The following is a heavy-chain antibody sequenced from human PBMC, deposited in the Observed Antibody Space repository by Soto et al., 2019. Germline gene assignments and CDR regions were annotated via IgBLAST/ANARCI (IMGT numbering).Heavy chain of an antibody. CDR2: IYYSGNT. Sequence: PXASLSLPCTVSGDSFTSGHYYWSGIRQPPGKGLEWIGYIYYSGNTNYSPSLKSRVAISLDTSHNQFSLKLSSVTAADTAVYFCARTTVDTYRTYWFDPWGQGTLVTVSS. J-gene: IGHJ5*01. V-gene: IGHV4-61*01. CDR1: GDSFTSGHYY. CDR3: ARTTVDTYRTYWFDP. D-gene: IGHD4-4*01.